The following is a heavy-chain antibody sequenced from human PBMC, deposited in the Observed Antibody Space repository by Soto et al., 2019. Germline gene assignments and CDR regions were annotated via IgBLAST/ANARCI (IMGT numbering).Heavy chain of an antibody. CDR2: IIPIFGTA. V-gene: IGHV1-69*13. Sequence: ASVKVSCKASGGTFSSYAISWVRQAPGQGLEWMGGIIPIFGTANYAQKFQGRVTITADESTSTAYMELSSLRSEDTAVYYRARDVTLTYYYDGGGYSGASLVAFDIWG. D-gene: IGHD3-22*01. J-gene: IGHJ3*02. CDR3: ARDVTLTYYYDGGGYSGASLVAFDI. CDR1: GGTFSSYA.